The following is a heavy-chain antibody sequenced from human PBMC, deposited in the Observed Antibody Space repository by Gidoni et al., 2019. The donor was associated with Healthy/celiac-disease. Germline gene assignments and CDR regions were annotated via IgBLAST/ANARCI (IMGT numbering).Heavy chain of an antibody. CDR1: GSTFPSYA. J-gene: IGHJ6*02. CDR3: ASSFNTYYDFWSGYSDGMDV. CDR2: INAGNGNT. V-gene: IGHV1-3*01. D-gene: IGHD3-3*01. Sequence: QVQLVQSGAEVKKPGASVKDSCKASGSTFPSYAMHWVRQAPGQRLEWMGWINAGNGNTKYSQKFQGRVTITRDTSASTAYMELSSLRSEDTAVYYCASSFNTYYDFWSGYSDGMDVWGQGTTVTVSS.